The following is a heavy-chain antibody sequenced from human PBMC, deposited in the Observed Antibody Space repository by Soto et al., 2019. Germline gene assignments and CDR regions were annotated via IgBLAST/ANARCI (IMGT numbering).Heavy chain of an antibody. CDR1: GFTFISYA. D-gene: IGHD2-8*01. CDR3: AKGSALGYCTNGVCYEFDY. CDR2: ISGSGGST. Sequence: GGSLRLSCAASGFTFISYAMSWVLQAPGKGLEWVSAISGSGGSTYYADSVKGRFTISRDNSKNTLYLQMNSLRAEDTAVYYCAKGSALGYCTNGVCYEFDYWGQGTLVTV. V-gene: IGHV3-23*01. J-gene: IGHJ4*02.